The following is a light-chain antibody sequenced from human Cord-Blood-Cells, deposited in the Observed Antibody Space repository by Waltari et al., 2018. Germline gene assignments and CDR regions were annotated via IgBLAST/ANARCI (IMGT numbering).Light chain of an antibody. CDR3: SSYTSSSTLV. CDR2: DVS. J-gene: IGLJ3*02. CDR1: SSAVGGYNY. Sequence: QSALTQPAPVSGSPGQSITIPCTGTSSAVGGYNYVPCYQQHPGKAPKLMIDDVSRRRSGFSNRFSGSKSGNTASLTISGLQAEDEADYYCSSYTSSSTLVFGGGTKLTVL. V-gene: IGLV2-14*01.